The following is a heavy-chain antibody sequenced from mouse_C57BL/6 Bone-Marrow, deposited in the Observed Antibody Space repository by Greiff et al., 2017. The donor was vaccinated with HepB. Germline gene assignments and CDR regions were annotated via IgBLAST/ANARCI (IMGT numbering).Heavy chain of an antibody. J-gene: IGHJ2*01. Sequence: EVQLQESGPVLVKPGASVKMSCKASGYTFTDYYMNWVKQSHGKSLEWIGVINPYNGGTSYNQKFKGKATLTVDKSSSTAYMELNSLTSEDSAVYYCARRIYYDYAFDYWGQGTTLTVSS. V-gene: IGHV1-19*01. CDR3: ARRIYYDYAFDY. D-gene: IGHD2-4*01. CDR2: INPYNGGT. CDR1: GYTFTDYY.